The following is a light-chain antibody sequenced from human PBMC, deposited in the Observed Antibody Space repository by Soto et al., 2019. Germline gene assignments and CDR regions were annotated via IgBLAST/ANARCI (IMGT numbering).Light chain of an antibody. Sequence: QSVLTQPASVSGSPGQSITMSCTGTSSDVGTYNLVSWYQQHPGKAPKLIIYEGSKRPSGVSNRFSGSKSGNTASLTISGLQAEDEADYFCCSYADSSTWVFGGGTKLTVL. CDR1: SSDVGTYNL. CDR2: EGS. CDR3: CSYADSSTWV. J-gene: IGLJ3*02. V-gene: IGLV2-23*01.